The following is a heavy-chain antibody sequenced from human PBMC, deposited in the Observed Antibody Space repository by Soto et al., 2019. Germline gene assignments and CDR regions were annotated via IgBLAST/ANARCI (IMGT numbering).Heavy chain of an antibody. CDR2: ISNSGNTI. D-gene: IGHD1-20*01. V-gene: IGHV3-48*03. CDR1: GFVFKNYE. Sequence: GGSLRLSCVASGFVFKNYEMNWVRQAPGKGLEWISYISNSGNTIYVADSMRGRFTISRDNAKNSLFLQMNSLRADDTAVYYCARDIDNRDYYYGLDIWGQGTTVTVSS. J-gene: IGHJ6*02. CDR3: ARDIDNRDYYYGLDI.